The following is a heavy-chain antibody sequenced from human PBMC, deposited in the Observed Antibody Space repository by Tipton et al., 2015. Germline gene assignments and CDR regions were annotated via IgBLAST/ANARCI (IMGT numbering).Heavy chain of an antibody. J-gene: IGHJ6*02. CDR2: IYYSGST. V-gene: IGHV4-31*02. D-gene: IGHD3-9*01. CDR3: ARDGRYDILTGHSHQYGMDV. Sequence: LRLSCTVSGGSISSGGYYWSWIRQHPGKGLEWIGYIYYSGSTFYNPSLKSRLTISVDKSKNQFSLKLSSVTAADTAVYFCARDGRYDILTGHSHQYGMDVWGQGTTVTVSS. CDR1: GGSISSGGYY.